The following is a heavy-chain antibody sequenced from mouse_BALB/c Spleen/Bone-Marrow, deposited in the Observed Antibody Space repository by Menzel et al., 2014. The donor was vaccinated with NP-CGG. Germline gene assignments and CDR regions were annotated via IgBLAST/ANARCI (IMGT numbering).Heavy chain of an antibody. CDR1: WVNFSGFY. V-gene: IGHV7-1*02. Sequence: KLGGAGGGFGSAGGFLGIFCAIFWVNFSGFYMGGGRQPPGERLGWVGARRNKANDYTTEYSASVKGRFIVSRDTSQSILYLQMNALRAEDTAIYYCARDDGGFAYWGQGTLVTVSA. CDR3: ARDDGGFAY. CDR2: RRNKANDYTT. J-gene: IGHJ3*01.